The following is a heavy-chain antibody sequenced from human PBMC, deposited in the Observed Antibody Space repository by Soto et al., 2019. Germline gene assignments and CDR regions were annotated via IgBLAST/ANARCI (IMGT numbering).Heavy chain of an antibody. D-gene: IGHD3-10*01. V-gene: IGHV3-48*01. Sequence: EVQLVESGGGLVQPGGSLRLSCAVSGFTFSSYSMNWVRQAPGKGLEWVSYISSGSGTTYYADSVKGRFSISRDNANNSLYLHMNSLRVEDTAVYYCAKIGTDLRLDVWGHGTTVTVSS. CDR3: AKIGTDLRLDV. J-gene: IGHJ6*02. CDR1: GFTFSSYS. CDR2: ISSGSGTT.